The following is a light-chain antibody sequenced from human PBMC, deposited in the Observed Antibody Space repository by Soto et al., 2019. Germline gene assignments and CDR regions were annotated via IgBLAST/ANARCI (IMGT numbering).Light chain of an antibody. J-gene: IGKJ2*02. CDR3: QQYNSDACT. CDR1: QTINDW. Sequence: DIQMTQSPSTLSASVGDRVTIACRASQTINDWLAWYQQKPGKAPNLLIYRASNLQSGVPSRFSGSGSGTAFTLTISSPQPDDFATEYCQQYNSDACTFGQGTKLEIK. V-gene: IGKV1-5*03. CDR2: RAS.